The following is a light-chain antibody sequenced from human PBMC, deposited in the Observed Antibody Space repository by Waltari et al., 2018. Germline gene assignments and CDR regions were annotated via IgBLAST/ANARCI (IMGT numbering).Light chain of an antibody. V-gene: IGLV2-8*01. J-gene: IGLJ1*01. CDR2: EVN. Sequence: QSALTQPPSASGSPGQSVTISCTGTSNDVAGYNYVSWYQQYPGKVPKLLIYEVNKRPSVVPDRFHGSKSGNTASLTVSGLQAEDEATYYCTSYAGINNLVFGTGTKVTVL. CDR3: TSYAGINNLV. CDR1: SNDVAGYNY.